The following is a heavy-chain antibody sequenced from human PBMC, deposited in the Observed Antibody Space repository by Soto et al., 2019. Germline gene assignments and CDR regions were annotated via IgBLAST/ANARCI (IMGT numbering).Heavy chain of an antibody. CDR2: IYYSGST. D-gene: IGHD6-19*01. CDR3: ARTSIAVAEGFGY. V-gene: IGHV4-31*03. CDR1: GGSISSGGYY. Sequence: SETLSLTCTVSGGSISSGGYYWSWIRQHPGKGLEWIGYIYYSGSTYYNPSLKSRVTISVDTSKNQFSLKLSSVTAADTAVYYCARTSIAVAEGFGYWGQGTLVTVSS. J-gene: IGHJ4*02.